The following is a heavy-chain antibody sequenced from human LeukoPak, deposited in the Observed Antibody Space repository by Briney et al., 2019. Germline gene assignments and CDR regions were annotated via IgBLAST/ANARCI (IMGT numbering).Heavy chain of an antibody. Sequence: ASMKVSCKTSGYTFTGYFLHWVRQAPGQGLEWMGWINPNSGDTNYALKFQDRVTMTRDTSISTAYMELSRLRSDDTAVYYCARDNFFGFSYSWHFDYWGQGTLVTVSA. D-gene: IGHD5-18*01. CDR2: INPNSGDT. J-gene: IGHJ4*02. CDR3: ARDNFFGFSYSWHFDY. V-gene: IGHV1-2*02. CDR1: GYTFTGYF.